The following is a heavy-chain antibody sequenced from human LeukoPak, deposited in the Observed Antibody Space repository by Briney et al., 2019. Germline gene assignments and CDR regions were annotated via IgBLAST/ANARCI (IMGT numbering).Heavy chain of an antibody. J-gene: IGHJ4*02. CDR1: GYTFTTQA. CDR3: TIGSY. V-gene: IGHV7-4-1*02. CDR2: IHTNTGNP. D-gene: IGHD1-26*01. Sequence: ASAKVSCKASGYTFTTQAMNWVRQAPGQQGLEWMGWIHTNTGNPTYAQDFTGRFLFSLDTSVNTAYLHISGLKVEDTGLYYCTIGSYWGQGTLVTVSS.